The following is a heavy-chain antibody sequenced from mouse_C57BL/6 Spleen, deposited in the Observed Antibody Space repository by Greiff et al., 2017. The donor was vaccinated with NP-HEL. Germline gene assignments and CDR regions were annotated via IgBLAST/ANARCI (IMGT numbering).Heavy chain of an antibody. V-gene: IGHV1-15*01. D-gene: IGHD2-3*01. CDR2: IDPETGGT. CDR1: GYTFTDYE. CDR3: TRGDYDGYLRAMDY. J-gene: IGHJ4*01. Sequence: VQLQQSGAELVRPGASVTLSCKASGYTFTDYEMHWVQQTPVHGLEWIGAIDPETGGTAYNQKFKGKAILTADKSSRTAYMELLSLTSEDSAVYYCTRGDYDGYLRAMDYWGQGTSVTVSS.